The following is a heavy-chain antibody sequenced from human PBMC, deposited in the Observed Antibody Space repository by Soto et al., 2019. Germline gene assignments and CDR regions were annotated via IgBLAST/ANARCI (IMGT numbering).Heavy chain of an antibody. CDR2: ISGSGGST. CDR1: GFTFSSYA. J-gene: IGHJ6*02. D-gene: IGHD1-7*01. Sequence: GGSLRLSCAASGFTFSSYAMSWVRQAPGKGLEWVSAISGSGGSTYYADSVKGRFTISRDNSKNTLYLQMNSLRAEDTAVYYCAKDLNWNYGGGMDVWGQGTTVTVSS. V-gene: IGHV3-23*01. CDR3: AKDLNWNYGGGMDV.